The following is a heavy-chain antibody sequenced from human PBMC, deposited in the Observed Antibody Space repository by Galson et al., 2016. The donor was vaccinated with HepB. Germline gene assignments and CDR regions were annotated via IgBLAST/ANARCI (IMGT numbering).Heavy chain of an antibody. V-gene: IGHV3-23*01. CDR2: ISGNGHVT. J-gene: IGHJ4*02. CDR1: RFTFSTYG. Sequence: SLRLSCAASRFTFSTYGMHWVRQAPGKGLEWVSGISGNGHVTHYADSVKGRFTISRDNSKNTLYLQMNSLRAEDTALYYCAKDRGYFGSGLDSWGQGTLVTVSS. CDR3: AKDRGYFGSGLDS. D-gene: IGHD3-10*01.